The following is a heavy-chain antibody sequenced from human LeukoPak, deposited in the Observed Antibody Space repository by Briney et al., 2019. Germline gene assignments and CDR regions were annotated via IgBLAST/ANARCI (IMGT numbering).Heavy chain of an antibody. V-gene: IGHV3-30-3*01. CDR2: ISYDGSSK. CDR1: GFTFSSYA. Sequence: PGRSLRLSCAASGFTFSSYAMHWVRQAPGKGLEWVTVISYDGSSKYYADSVKGRFTISRDNSKNTLYLEMNSLRAEDTAVYYCAREVAMGRGYSLDYWGQGTLVTVSS. D-gene: IGHD3-22*01. J-gene: IGHJ4*02. CDR3: AREVAMGRGYSLDY.